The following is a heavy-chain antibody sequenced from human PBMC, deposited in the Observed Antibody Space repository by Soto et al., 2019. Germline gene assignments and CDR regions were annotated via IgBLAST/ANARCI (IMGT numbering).Heavy chain of an antibody. Sequence: PSETLSLTCAVSGGSISSSNWWSWVRQPPGKGLEWIGEIYHSGSTNYNPSLKSRVTISVDTSKNQFSLKLSSVTAADTAVYYCARAVAGTPMPLDNWGQGTLVTVSS. CDR3: ARAVAGTPMPLDN. CDR1: GGSISSSNW. J-gene: IGHJ4*02. V-gene: IGHV4-4*02. D-gene: IGHD1-7*01. CDR2: IYHSGST.